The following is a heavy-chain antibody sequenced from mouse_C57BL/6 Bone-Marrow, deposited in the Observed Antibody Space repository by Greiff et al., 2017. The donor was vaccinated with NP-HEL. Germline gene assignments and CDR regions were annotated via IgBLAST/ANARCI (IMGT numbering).Heavy chain of an antibody. D-gene: IGHD2-3*01. CDR2: INYDGSST. V-gene: IGHV5-16*01. J-gene: IGHJ2*01. Sequence: EVKVVESEGGLVQPGSSMKLSCTASGFTFSDYYMAWVRQVPEKGLEWVANINYDGSSTYYLDSLKSRFIISRDNAKNILYLQMSSLKSEDTATYYCARESMVTFDYWGKGTTLTVSS. CDR1: GFTFSDYY. CDR3: ARESMVTFDY.